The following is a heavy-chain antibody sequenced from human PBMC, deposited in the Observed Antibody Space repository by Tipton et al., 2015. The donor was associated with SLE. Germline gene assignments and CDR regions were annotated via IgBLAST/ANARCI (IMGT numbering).Heavy chain of an antibody. J-gene: IGHJ1*01. CDR2: IYPDDSDT. CDR1: GYRFISYW. CDR3: ARLSGTIRDCYLLH. V-gene: IGHV5-51*03. Sequence: QLVQSGAEVKKPGESLKISCKGSGYRFISYWIGWVRQMPGKGLEWMGIIYPDDSDTRYSPSFQGQVTISADKSINTAYLHWSGLKASDTAMYYCARLSGTIRDCYLLHWGQGALVTVSS. D-gene: IGHD3-10*01.